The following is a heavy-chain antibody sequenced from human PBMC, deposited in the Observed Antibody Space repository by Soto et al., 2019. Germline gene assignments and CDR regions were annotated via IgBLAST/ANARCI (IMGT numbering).Heavy chain of an antibody. CDR3: AKGDTTDPLHY. CDR2: TWYDGSNK. J-gene: IGHJ4*02. CDR1: GFTFSDYY. V-gene: IGHV3-33*06. D-gene: IGHD2-2*01. Sequence: GGSLRLSCAASGFTFSDYYMRWIRQAPGKGLEWVAVTWYDGSNKYYADSVKGRFTISRDNSKNTLYLQMDSLRVEDTAVYYCAKGDTTDPLHYWGQGTLVTVSS.